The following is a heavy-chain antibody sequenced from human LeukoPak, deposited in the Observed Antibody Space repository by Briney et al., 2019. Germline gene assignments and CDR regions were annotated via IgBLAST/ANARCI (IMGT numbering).Heavy chain of an antibody. V-gene: IGHV3-7*03. CDR2: IKQDGSEK. CDR3: ARDGPYSTSSTHPP. CDR1: GFTFSSSW. J-gene: IGHJ5*02. D-gene: IGHD6-6*01. Sequence: GGSLRLSCAASGFTFSSSWMSWVRQALGKGLEWVANIKQDGSEKYYVGSVKGRFTISRDNAKNSLYLQMDSLRAEDTAVYYCARDGPYSTSSTHPPWGQGTLVTVSS.